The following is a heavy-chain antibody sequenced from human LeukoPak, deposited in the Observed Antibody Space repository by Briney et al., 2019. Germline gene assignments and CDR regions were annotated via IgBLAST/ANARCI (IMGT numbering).Heavy chain of an antibody. D-gene: IGHD3-10*01. CDR1: GYTFTSYD. CDR2: MNPNSGNT. Sequence: GASVKVSCKASGYTFTSYDINWVRQATGQGLEWMGWMNPNSGNTGYAQKFQGRVTMTRNTSISTAYMELSSLRSEDTAVYYCAREWFGDPNPLGAFDIWGQGTMVTVSS. V-gene: IGHV1-8*01. J-gene: IGHJ3*02. CDR3: AREWFGDPNPLGAFDI.